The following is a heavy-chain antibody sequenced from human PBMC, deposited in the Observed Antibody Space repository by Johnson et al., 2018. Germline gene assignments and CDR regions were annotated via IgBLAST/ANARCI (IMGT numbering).Heavy chain of an antibody. V-gene: IGHV3-33*01. D-gene: IGHD6-19*01. CDR2: IWYAGTTK. CDR3: ARDQVAVAGRDYYYYGMDV. CDR1: GFTFRSSG. Sequence: QVQLVQSGGGVVQXGRSLRLXCVASGFTFRSSGMYWVRQAPGKGLEWVAVIWYAGTTKQYADSVKGRFTISRDNSKNTLYLQMNSLRAEDTAVYYCARDQVAVAGRDYYYYGMDVWGQGTTVTVSS. J-gene: IGHJ6*02.